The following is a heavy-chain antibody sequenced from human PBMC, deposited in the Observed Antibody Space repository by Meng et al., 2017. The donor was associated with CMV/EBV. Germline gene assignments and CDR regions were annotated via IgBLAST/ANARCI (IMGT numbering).Heavy chain of an antibody. D-gene: IGHD6-13*01. V-gene: IGHV3-9*01. Sequence: SLKISCAASGFTFDDYAMHWVRQAPGKGLEWASGISWNSGSIGYADSVKGRFTISRDNAKNSLYLQMNSLRAEDTALYYCAKGIAAAVPNWFDPWGQGTLVTVSS. CDR3: AKGIAAAVPNWFDP. CDR2: ISWNSGSI. CDR1: GFTFDDYA. J-gene: IGHJ5*02.